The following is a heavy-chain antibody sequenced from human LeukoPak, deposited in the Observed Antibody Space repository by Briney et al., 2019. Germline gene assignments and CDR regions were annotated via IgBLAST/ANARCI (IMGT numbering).Heavy chain of an antibody. J-gene: IGHJ4*02. V-gene: IGHV3-33*01. CDR2: IWSDGNKK. Sequence: PGRSLRLSCAVSGFTFGSYGMQWVRQAPGKGLEWVAVIWSDGNKKYYADSVKGRSTISRDNSKNTLYLQMNSLRAEDTAVYYCARDHSAGRYYFDHWGQGTLVTVSS. D-gene: IGHD5-18*01. CDR3: ARDHSAGRYYFDH. CDR1: GFTFGSYG.